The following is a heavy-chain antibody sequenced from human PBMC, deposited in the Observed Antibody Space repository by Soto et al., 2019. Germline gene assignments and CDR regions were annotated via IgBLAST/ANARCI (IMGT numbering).Heavy chain of an antibody. CDR3: ATSGGGSGWYGYYYYYGMDV. CDR2: IYPGDSDT. CDR1: GYSFTSYW. J-gene: IGHJ6*02. Sequence: GESLKISCKGSGYSFTSYWIGWVRQMPGKGLEWMGIIYPGDSDTRYSPSFQGQVTISADKSISTAYLQWSSLKASDTAMYYCATSGGGSGWYGYYYYYGMDVWGQGTTVTVSS. D-gene: IGHD6-19*01. V-gene: IGHV5-51*01.